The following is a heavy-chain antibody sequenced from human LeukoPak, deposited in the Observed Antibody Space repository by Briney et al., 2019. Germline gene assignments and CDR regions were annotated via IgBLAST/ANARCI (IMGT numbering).Heavy chain of an antibody. CDR3: ATVMGDGYNYDRYYYYYMDV. Sequence: ASVKVSCKASGYTFTSYDINWVRQATGQGLEWMGWVNPNTGNTGYAQKFQGRVTMTRDMSTSTVYMELSSLRSEDTAVYYCATVMGDGYNYDRYYYYYMDVWGKGTTVTVSS. CDR2: VNPNTGNT. J-gene: IGHJ6*03. CDR1: GYTFTSYD. V-gene: IGHV1-8*01. D-gene: IGHD5-24*01.